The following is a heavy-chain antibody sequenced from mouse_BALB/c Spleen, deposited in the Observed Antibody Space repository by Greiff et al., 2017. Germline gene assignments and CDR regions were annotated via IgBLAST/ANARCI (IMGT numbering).Heavy chain of an antibody. CDR2: IDPENGDT. Sequence: VQLQQSGAELVRSGASVKFSCTASGFNIKDYYMHWVKQRPEQGLEWIGWIDPENGDTEYAPKFQGKATMTADTSSNTAYLQLSSLTSEDTAVYYCNADYGNYFYAMDDWGQGTSVTVSS. V-gene: IGHV14-4*02. CDR1: GFNIKDYY. J-gene: IGHJ4*01. D-gene: IGHD2-1*01. CDR3: NADYGNYFYAMDD.